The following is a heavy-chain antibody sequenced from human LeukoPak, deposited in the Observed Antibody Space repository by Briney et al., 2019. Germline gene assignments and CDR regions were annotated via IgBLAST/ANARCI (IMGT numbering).Heavy chain of an antibody. CDR2: IRYDGSNK. Sequence: GGSLRLSCAASGFTFSSYGMHWVRQAPGKGLEWVAFIRYDGSNKYYADSVKGRFTISRDNSKNTLYLQMNSLGAEDTAVYYCARYSSQLDYFDYWGQGTLVTVSS. J-gene: IGHJ4*02. D-gene: IGHD6-13*01. V-gene: IGHV3-30*02. CDR1: GFTFSSYG. CDR3: ARYSSQLDYFDY.